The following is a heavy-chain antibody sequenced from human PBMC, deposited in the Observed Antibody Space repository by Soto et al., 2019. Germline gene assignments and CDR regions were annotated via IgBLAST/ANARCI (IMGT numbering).Heavy chain of an antibody. CDR1: GFTFRAYG. CDR2: ISYDGKNE. CDR3: AKDLVAFTTGRRSPFGS. V-gene: IGHV3-30*18. J-gene: IGHJ4*02. Sequence: QVHLVKSGGGVVQPGGSLRLSCAPSGFTFRAYGMHWVRQAPGKGLEWGAVISYDGKNEYYADSVKGRFSISRDSSKNTLYLQMNSLRAEDTAVYYCAKDLVAFTTGRRSPFGSWGQGTLVTVSS. D-gene: IGHD1-1*01.